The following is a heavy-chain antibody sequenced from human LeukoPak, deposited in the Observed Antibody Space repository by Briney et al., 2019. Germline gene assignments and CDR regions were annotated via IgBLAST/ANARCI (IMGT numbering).Heavy chain of an antibody. CDR3: ARLGPAVDTYYYDTSGYYCDY. Sequence: KISCKGSGYSLTTYWIGWVRQMPGKGLEWMGIIYPGDSHTRYSPSFQGQVTISADKSISTAYLQWSSLKASDTAMYYCARLGPAVDTYYYDTSGYYCDYWGQGTLVTVSS. V-gene: IGHV5-51*01. D-gene: IGHD3-22*01. J-gene: IGHJ4*02. CDR1: GYSLTTYW. CDR2: IYPGDSHT.